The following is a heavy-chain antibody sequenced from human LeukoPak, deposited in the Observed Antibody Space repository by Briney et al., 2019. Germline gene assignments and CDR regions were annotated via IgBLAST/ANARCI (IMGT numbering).Heavy chain of an antibody. Sequence: PSETLSLTSTVSAYSISSDYYWGWIRQPPGKGLEWIGSIYHSGSTFYNPSLKSRVTISVDTSKNQFSLKLNSVTAADTAVYYCARVFSSGHTYYYYYYMDVWGKGTTVTVSS. CDR1: AYSISSDYY. D-gene: IGHD6-19*01. CDR2: IYHSGST. CDR3: ARVFSSGHTYYYYYYMDV. V-gene: IGHV4-38-2*02. J-gene: IGHJ6*03.